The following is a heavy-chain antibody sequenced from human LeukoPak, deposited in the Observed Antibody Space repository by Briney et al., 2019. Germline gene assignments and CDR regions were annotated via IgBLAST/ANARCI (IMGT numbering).Heavy chain of an antibody. CDR3: ARDLLSDYVWGSYRAFDY. CDR2: ISAYNGNT. Sequence: EASVKVSCKASGYTFTSYGISWVRQAPGQGLEWMGWISAYNGNTNYAQKLQGRVTMTTDTSTSTAYMELRSLRSDDTAVYYCARDLLSDYVWGSYRAFDYWGQGTLVTVSS. V-gene: IGHV1-18*01. D-gene: IGHD3-16*02. J-gene: IGHJ4*02. CDR1: GYTFTSYG.